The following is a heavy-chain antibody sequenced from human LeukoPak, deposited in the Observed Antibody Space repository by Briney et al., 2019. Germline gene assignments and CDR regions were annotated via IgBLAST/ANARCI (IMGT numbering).Heavy chain of an antibody. CDR1: GFTFSSYG. CDR2: ISYDGSNK. V-gene: IGHV3-30*18. CDR3: AKAAPAYTYYDFWSGYYAPNYYYYMDV. J-gene: IGHJ6*03. Sequence: PGRSLRLSCAASGFTFSSYGMHWVRQAPGKGLEWVAVISYDGSNKYYADSVKGRFTISRDNSKNTLYLQMNSLRAEDTAVYYCAKAAPAYTYYDFWSGYYAPNYYYYMDVWGKGTMVTVSS. D-gene: IGHD3-3*01.